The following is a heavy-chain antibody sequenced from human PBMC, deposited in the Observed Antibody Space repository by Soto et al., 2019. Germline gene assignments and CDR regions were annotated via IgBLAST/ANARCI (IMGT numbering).Heavy chain of an antibody. CDR2: IYYSGST. CDR3: ARDIHSDGYSSSWYDGSHYYYYGMDV. Sequence: SETLSLTCTVSGGSVSSGSYYWSWIRQPPGKGLEWIGYIYYSGSTNYNPSLKSRVTISVDTSKNQFSLKLSSVTAADTAVYYCARDIHSDGYSSSWYDGSHYYYYGMDVWRQGTTVTVSS. CDR1: GGSVSSGSYY. D-gene: IGHD6-13*01. J-gene: IGHJ6*02. V-gene: IGHV4-61*01.